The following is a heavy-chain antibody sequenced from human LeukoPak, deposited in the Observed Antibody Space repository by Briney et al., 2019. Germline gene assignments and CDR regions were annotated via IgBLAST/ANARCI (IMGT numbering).Heavy chain of an antibody. CDR2: IYYSGST. J-gene: IGHJ3*02. Sequence: SETLSLTCTVSGGPISSYYWSWIRQPPGKGLEWIGYIYYSGSTNYNPSLKSRVTISVDTSKNQFSLKLSSVTAADTAVYYCARHNYDYVWGSYRLEAFDIWGQGTMVTVSS. CDR3: ARHNYDYVWGSYRLEAFDI. D-gene: IGHD3-16*02. V-gene: IGHV4-59*08. CDR1: GGPISSYY.